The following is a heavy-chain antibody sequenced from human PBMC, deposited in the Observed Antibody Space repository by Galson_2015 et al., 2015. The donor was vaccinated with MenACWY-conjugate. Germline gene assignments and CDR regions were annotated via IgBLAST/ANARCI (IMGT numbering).Heavy chain of an antibody. CDR2: IYPGDTDT. J-gene: IGHJ3*01. Sequence: QSGAEVKEPGESLKISCKGSGYSFTTYWIAWVRQMPGKGLEWMGIIYPGDTDTRYSPSFQGQVTISADKSINTAYLQWASLKASDTAFYYCARPGRNSGYDSAFDVWGQGTGVTVSS. CDR3: ARPGRNSGYDSAFDV. V-gene: IGHV5-51*01. D-gene: IGHD5-12*01. CDR1: GYSFTTYW.